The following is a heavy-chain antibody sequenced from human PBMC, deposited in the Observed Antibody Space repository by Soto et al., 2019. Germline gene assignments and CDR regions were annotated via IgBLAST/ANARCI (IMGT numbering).Heavy chain of an antibody. J-gene: IGHJ6*03. CDR2: IYSGGST. Sequence: GGSLRLSCAASGFTVSSNYMSWVRQAPGKGLEWVSVIYSGGSTYYADSVKGRFTISRDNSKNTLYLQMYSLRAEDTAVYYCARDSGPYLRGHYYYYMDVWGKGTTVTVSS. D-gene: IGHD3-10*01. CDR3: ARDSGPYLRGHYYYYMDV. CDR1: GFTVSSNY. V-gene: IGHV3-66*01.